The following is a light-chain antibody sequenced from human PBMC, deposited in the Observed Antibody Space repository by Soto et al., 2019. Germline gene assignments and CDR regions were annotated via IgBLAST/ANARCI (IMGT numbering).Light chain of an antibody. J-gene: IGLJ2*01. Sequence: QSALTQPASVSGSPGQSITISCTGTSSDVGGYNYVSWYQQHPGKAPKLMIYEVSNRPSGVSNRFSGSKSGNTASLTISGRQAEDEADYYCSSYPSSSTLVVFGGGTKLTVL. V-gene: IGLV2-14*01. CDR3: SSYPSSSTLVV. CDR1: SSDVGGYNY. CDR2: EVS.